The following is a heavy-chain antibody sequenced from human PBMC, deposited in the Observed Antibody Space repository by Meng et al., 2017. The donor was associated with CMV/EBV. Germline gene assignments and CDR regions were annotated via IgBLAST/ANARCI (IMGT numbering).Heavy chain of an antibody. CDR3: ARDLMNCSSTSCANWFDP. V-gene: IGHV4-4*07. J-gene: IGHJ5*02. CDR2: IYTSGST. D-gene: IGHD2-2*01. CDR1: GGSISSYY. Sequence: VELRESGPGLVKPSETLSLTCTVSGGSISSYYWSWIRQPAGKGLEWIGRIYTSGSTNYNPSLKSRVTMSVDTSKNQFSLKLSSVTAADTAVYYCARDLMNCSSTSCANWFDPWGQGTLVTVSS.